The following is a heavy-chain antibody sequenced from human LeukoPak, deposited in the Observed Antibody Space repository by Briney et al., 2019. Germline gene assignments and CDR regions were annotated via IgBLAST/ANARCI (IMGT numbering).Heavy chain of an antibody. CDR2: INTNSGNP. CDR3: ARDSRDYGGPKNDY. D-gene: IGHD4-23*01. J-gene: IGHJ4*02. CDR1: GYTFTNHA. V-gene: IGHV7-4-1*02. Sequence: ASVKVSCKASGYTFTNHAMNWVRQAPGQGLEWMGWINTNSGNPTYAQGFTGRFVFSLDTSVSTTYLQISSLKAEDTAIYYCARDSRDYGGPKNDYWGQGTLVTVSS.